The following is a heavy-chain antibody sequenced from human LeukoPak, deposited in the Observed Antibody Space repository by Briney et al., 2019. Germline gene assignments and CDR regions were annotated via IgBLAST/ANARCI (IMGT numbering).Heavy chain of an antibody. CDR2: IYPGDSDT. CDR3: ARLGMTTVTRGAFDI. J-gene: IGHJ3*02. V-gene: IGHV5-51*01. Sequence: GASVKVSCKASGYTFTSYGISWVRQAPGQGLEWMGIIYPGDSDTRYSPSFQGQVTISADKSISTAYPQWSSLKASDTAMYYCARLGMTTVTRGAFDIWGQGTMVTVSS. D-gene: IGHD4-17*01. CDR1: GYTFTSYG.